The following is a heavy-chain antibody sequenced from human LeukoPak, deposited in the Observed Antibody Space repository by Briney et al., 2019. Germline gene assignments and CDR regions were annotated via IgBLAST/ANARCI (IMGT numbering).Heavy chain of an antibody. Sequence: PSETLSLTCTVAGGSISSYYWSWIRQPPGKGLEWVGYIYYSGSTNYNPSLRSRVTISVDTSKNQFSLKLSSVTAADTAVNYCARERGSGYFYDSSGYYNVFDCWGQGTLVSVSS. D-gene: IGHD3-22*01. J-gene: IGHJ4*02. V-gene: IGHV4-59*01. CDR1: GGSISSYY. CDR3: ARERGSGYFYDSSGYYNVFDC. CDR2: IYYSGST.